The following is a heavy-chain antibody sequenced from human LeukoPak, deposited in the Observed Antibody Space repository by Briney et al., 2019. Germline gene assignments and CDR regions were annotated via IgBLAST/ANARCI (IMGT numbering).Heavy chain of an antibody. V-gene: IGHV4-34*01. CDR2: INHSEST. CDR1: GGSFSGYY. CDR3: ARVVAVAGTVSYFDY. D-gene: IGHD6-19*01. Sequence: SESLSLTCAVYGGSFSGYYWSWIRQPPGEGLEWIGEINHSESTNYNPSLKSRVTISVDTSKNQSSLRLSSVTAADAAVYYCARVVAVAGTVSYFDYWGQGTLVTVSS. J-gene: IGHJ4*02.